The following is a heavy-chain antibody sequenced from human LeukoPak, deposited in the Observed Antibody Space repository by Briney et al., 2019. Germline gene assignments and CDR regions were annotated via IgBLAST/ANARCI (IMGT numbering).Heavy chain of an antibody. CDR2: ISGNGGST. Sequence: GGSLRLSCLASGFTFSTYAMRWVRQAPGKGLECISTISGNGGSTYYADSVKGRFTISRDNSKYTLYLQMNSLRAEDTAVYYCAASSGWYAPFDYWGQGTLVTVSS. V-gene: IGHV3-23*01. CDR1: GFTFSTYA. CDR3: AASSGWYAPFDY. J-gene: IGHJ4*02. D-gene: IGHD6-19*01.